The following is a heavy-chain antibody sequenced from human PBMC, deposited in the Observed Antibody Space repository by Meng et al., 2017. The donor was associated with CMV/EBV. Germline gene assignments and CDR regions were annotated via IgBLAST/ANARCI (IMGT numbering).Heavy chain of an antibody. CDR2: IKQDGSEK. J-gene: IGHJ6*02. V-gene: IGHV3-7*01. Sequence: GGSLRLSCAASGSTFSSYWMSWVRQAPGKGLEWVANIKQDGSEKYYVDSVKGRFTISRDNAKNSLYLQMNSLRAEDTAVYYCARPLHYDFWSGYYPSGTYYYYGMDVWGQGTTVTVSS. CDR1: GSTFSSYW. CDR3: ARPLHYDFWSGYYPSGTYYYYGMDV. D-gene: IGHD3-3*01.